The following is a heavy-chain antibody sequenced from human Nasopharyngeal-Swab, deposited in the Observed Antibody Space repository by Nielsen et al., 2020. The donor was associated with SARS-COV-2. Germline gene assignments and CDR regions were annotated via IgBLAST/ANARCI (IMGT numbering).Heavy chain of an antibody. Sequence: SETLSLTCTVSGGSISSYYWSWIRQPAGKGLEWIGRIYTSGSTNYNPSLKSRVTTSVDTSKNQFSLKLSSVTAADTAVYYCARDGRALYYYDSSGYPDAFDIWGQGTMVTVSS. CDR2: IYTSGST. D-gene: IGHD3-22*01. CDR3: ARDGRALYYYDSSGYPDAFDI. V-gene: IGHV4-4*07. CDR1: GGSISSYY. J-gene: IGHJ3*02.